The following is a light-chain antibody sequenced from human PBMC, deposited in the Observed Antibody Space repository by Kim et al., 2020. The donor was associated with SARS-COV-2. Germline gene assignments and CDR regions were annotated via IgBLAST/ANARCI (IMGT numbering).Light chain of an antibody. Sequence: VAPGERTSPSWRASQGVSSQVAWYQQKPGQAPRILKYGASTRATGTPARCRGSGSGTEVTLTISSLQSEDFAVYYYQQYNNWPPTFGQGTKVEIK. CDR2: GAS. J-gene: IGKJ1*01. CDR3: QQYNNWPPT. V-gene: IGKV3-15*01. CDR1: QGVSSQ.